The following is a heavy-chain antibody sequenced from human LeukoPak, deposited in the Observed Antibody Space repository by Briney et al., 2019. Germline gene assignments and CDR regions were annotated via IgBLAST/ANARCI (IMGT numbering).Heavy chain of an antibody. CDR3: AKVSQGYSFIFDY. D-gene: IGHD5-18*01. V-gene: IGHV3-23*01. J-gene: IGHJ4*02. CDR2: ISGSGGST. CDR1: GFTFSSYA. Sequence: PGGSLRLSCAASGFTFSSYAMSWVRQAPGKGLEWVSAISGSGGSTYYADSGNGRFTISRDNSKNTLYLQMNSLRAEDTAVYYCAKVSQGYSFIFDYWGQGTLVTVSS.